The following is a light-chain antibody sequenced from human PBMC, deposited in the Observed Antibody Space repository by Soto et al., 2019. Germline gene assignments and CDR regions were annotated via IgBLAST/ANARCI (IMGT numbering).Light chain of an antibody. J-gene: IGKJ4*01. V-gene: IGKV3-15*01. CDR2: GAS. Sequence: EIVMTQSPATLSVSPGESATLSCRASQGVTYNLAWYQQKPGQAPRLLIYGASTRATGIPARFSGSGSGTEFTHTISRLQSEDFAVYHCQQYNNWPHTFGRGTKVEIK. CDR3: QQYNNWPHT. CDR1: QGVTYN.